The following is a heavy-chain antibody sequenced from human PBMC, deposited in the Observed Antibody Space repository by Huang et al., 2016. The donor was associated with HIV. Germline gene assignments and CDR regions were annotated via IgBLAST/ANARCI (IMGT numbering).Heavy chain of an antibody. CDR1: GGSISTHY. CDR2: IDYRGSP. CDR3: ARDHHDFWRGYRRMYFFDH. V-gene: IGHV4-59*11. J-gene: IGHJ4*02. Sequence: QVQLQESGPGLVKPSETLSLTCTVSGGSISTHYWSWIRQPPGKGLEWIGSIDYRGSPNYSPSLKSRVTILLDTSKNQFSLRVNSVTAADTAMYYCARDHHDFWRGYRRMYFFDHWGQGTLVTVSS. D-gene: IGHD3-3*01.